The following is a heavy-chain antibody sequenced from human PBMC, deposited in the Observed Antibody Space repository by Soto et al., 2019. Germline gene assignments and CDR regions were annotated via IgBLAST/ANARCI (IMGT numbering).Heavy chain of an antibody. J-gene: IGHJ6*02. D-gene: IGHD3-3*01. CDR1: GYTFTSYA. Sequence: RASVKVSCKASGYTFTSYAMHWVRQAPGQRLEWMGWINAGNGNTKYSQKFQGRVTITRDTSASTAYMELSSLRSEDTAVYYCARGGPDAYDFWSGLSMDVWGQGTTVTVSS. CDR3: ARGGPDAYDFWSGLSMDV. V-gene: IGHV1-3*01. CDR2: INAGNGNT.